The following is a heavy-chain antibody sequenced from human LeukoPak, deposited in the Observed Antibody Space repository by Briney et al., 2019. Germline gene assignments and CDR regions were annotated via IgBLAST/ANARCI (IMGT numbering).Heavy chain of an antibody. Sequence: SETLSLTCTVSGGSISSYYWSWIRQPPGKGLEWIGHIHYTGSTSYNPSLKSRVTISVDTSKNQFSLKLSSVTAADTAVYYCARLRPEYYGGNSGPHDYWGQGTLVTVSS. CDR3: ARLRPEYYGGNSGPHDY. CDR1: GGSISSYY. CDR2: IHYTGST. J-gene: IGHJ4*02. V-gene: IGHV4-59*08. D-gene: IGHD4-23*01.